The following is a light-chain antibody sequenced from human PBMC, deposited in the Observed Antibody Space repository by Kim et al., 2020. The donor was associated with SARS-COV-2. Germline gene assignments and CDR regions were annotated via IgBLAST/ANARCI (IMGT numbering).Light chain of an antibody. J-gene: IGKJ1*01. Sequence: ENVLTQSPGTLSLSPGERATLSCRASQSVSSNFLAWYQQKAGHAPRLVIYSASSRASGIPDRFSGSGSGTDFTMNISTLEPEDFAVYYCQQNGASREGFCQGTKVDIK. CDR2: SAS. CDR1: QSVSSNF. CDR3: QQNGASREG. V-gene: IGKV3-20*01.